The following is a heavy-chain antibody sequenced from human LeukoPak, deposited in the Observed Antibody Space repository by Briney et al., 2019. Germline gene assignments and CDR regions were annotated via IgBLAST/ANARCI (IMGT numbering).Heavy chain of an antibody. CDR3: ARGPSARLPWYSDL. D-gene: IGHD5-18*01. CDR2: INWNGGST. V-gene: IGHV3-20*01. CDR1: GFTFDDYG. J-gene: IGHJ2*01. Sequence: GGSLRLSCAASGFTFDDYGMSWVRQAPGKGLEWVSGINWNGGSTGYADSVKGRFTISRDNAKNSLYLQMNSLRAEDTALYHCARGPSARLPWYSDLWGRGTLVTVSS.